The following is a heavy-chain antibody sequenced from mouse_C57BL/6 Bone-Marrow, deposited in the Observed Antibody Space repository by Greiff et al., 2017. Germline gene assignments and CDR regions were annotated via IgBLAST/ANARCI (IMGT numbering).Heavy chain of an antibody. CDR1: GFTFSDYG. V-gene: IGHV5-17*01. CDR3: ARGYDYDVPWFAY. CDR2: ISSGSSTI. D-gene: IGHD2-4*01. Sequence: VMLVESGGGLVKPGGSLKLSCAASGFTFSDYGMHWVRQAPEKGLEWVAYISSGSSTIYYADTVKGRFTISRDNAKNTLFLQMTSLRSEDTAMYYCARGYDYDVPWFAYWGQGTLVTVSA. J-gene: IGHJ3*01.